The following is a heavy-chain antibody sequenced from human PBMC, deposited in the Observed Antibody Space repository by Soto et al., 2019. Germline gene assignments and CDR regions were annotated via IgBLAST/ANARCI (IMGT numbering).Heavy chain of an antibody. Sequence: PSQTLSLTCAISGDSVSGNTASWNWIRQSPSRGLEWLGRTYFRSKWYNDYAVSEKSRIIINPDTSNNQFSLQLNSVTPEDTAVYFCAKGDNLGPKAGYAFDPWGQGIMVTVSS. CDR3: AKGDNLGPKAGYAFDP. V-gene: IGHV6-1*01. CDR2: TYFRSKWYN. CDR1: GDSVSGNTAS. D-gene: IGHD5-12*01. J-gene: IGHJ5*02.